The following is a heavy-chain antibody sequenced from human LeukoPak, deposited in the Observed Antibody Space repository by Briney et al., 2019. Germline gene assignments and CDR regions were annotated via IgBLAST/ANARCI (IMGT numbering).Heavy chain of an antibody. CDR2: ISSSSSYI. Sequence: GGSLRLSCAASGFTCSSYSMNWVRQAPGKGLEWVSSISSSSSYIYYADSVKGRFTISRDNAKNSLYLQMNSLRAEDTAVYYCARDTSHCSGGSCYPRKDAFDIWGQGTMVTVSS. J-gene: IGHJ3*02. CDR1: GFTCSSYS. V-gene: IGHV3-21*01. CDR3: ARDTSHCSGGSCYPRKDAFDI. D-gene: IGHD2-15*01.